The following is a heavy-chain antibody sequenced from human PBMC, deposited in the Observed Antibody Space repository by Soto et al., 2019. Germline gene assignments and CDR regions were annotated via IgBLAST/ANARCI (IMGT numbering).Heavy chain of an antibody. D-gene: IGHD3-9*01. V-gene: IGHV2-5*02. CDR3: AHRLEGLRYFDS. CDR2: IYWDDDK. J-gene: IGHJ4*02. CDR1: VFSLSTSGVG. Sequence: QITLKESGPTLVKPTQTLTLTCTFSVFSLSTSGVGVGWIRQPPGKALEWLALIYWDDDKRYSPCLKSRLTITKDTSKNQVVLTMTNMDPVDTATYYCAHRLEGLRYFDSWGQGTLVTVSS.